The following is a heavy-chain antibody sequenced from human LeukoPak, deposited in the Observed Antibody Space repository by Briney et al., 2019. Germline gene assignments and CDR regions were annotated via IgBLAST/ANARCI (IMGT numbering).Heavy chain of an antibody. Sequence: SGGSLRLSCAASGFTFSSYDMHWVRQATGKGLEWVSGIGTAGDTYYPGSVKGRFTISRENAKNSLYLQMNSPRAGDTAVYYCARGMGATSQSLFDQWGQGTLVTVSS. CDR3: ARGMGATSQSLFDQ. V-gene: IGHV3-13*04. CDR2: IGTAGDT. D-gene: IGHD1-26*01. CDR1: GFTFSSYD. J-gene: IGHJ4*02.